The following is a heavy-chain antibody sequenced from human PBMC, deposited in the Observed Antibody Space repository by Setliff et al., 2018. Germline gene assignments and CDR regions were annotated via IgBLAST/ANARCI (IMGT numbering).Heavy chain of an antibody. CDR1: GFTFSRFG. D-gene: IGHD2-21*01. CDR3: AKDSLEVVIALHGMDV. V-gene: IGHV3-30*02. J-gene: IGHJ6*02. CDR2: VRYDGYNK. Sequence: PGESLKISCAASGFTFSRFGMYWVRQAPGKGLEWVAFVRYDGYNKYYADFVKGRFTISRDNAKNTLYLQMNSLTTEDTAVYYCAKDSLEVVIALHGMDVWGQGTTVTVSS.